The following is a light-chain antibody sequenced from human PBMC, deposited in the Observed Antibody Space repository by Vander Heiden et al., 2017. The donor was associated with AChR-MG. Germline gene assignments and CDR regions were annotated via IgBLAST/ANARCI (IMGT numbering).Light chain of an antibody. CDR2: RAY. CDR1: QNIASN. J-gene: IGKJ5*01. V-gene: IGKV3-15*01. Sequence: EIVLTQSPATLSVSPGERATLSCRARQNIASNLAWYHQKPGETPRLLMSRAYTRATGSPARFSGSGSGTEFTPTSSSLQSEDFVVYYCQQHDNWHRGTFGQGTRLEIK. CDR3: QQHDNWHRGT.